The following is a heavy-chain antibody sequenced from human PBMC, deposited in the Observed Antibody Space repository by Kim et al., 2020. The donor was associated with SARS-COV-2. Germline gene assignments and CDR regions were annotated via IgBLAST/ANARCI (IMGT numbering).Heavy chain of an antibody. CDR3: AKYPGGVDY. CDR1: GFTFSSYT. CDR2: ISGSGVST. J-gene: IGHJ4*02. V-gene: IGHV3-23*01. Sequence: GGSLRLSCAASGFTFSSYTMTWVRQAPGKGLEWVSGISGSGVSTYYADSVKGRFTISRDNSKNTLNLQINSLRAEDSAVYYCAKYPGGVDYWGQGTLVTVSS.